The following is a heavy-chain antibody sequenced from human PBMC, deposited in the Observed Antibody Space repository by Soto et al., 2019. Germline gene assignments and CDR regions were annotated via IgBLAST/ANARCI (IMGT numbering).Heavy chain of an antibody. CDR1: GGSISSGGYS. J-gene: IGHJ5*02. Sequence: PSETLSLTCAVSGGSISSGGYSWSWIRQPPGKGLEWIGYIYHSGSTYYNPSLKSRVTISVDRSKNQFSLKLSSVTAADTAVYYCARAPAGDSSSASWFDPWGQGTLVTVSS. D-gene: IGHD6-6*01. V-gene: IGHV4-30-2*01. CDR2: IYHSGST. CDR3: ARAPAGDSSSASWFDP.